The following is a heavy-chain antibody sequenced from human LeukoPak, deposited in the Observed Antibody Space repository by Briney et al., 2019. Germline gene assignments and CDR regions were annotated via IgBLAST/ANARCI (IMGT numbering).Heavy chain of an antibody. Sequence: PGGSLRLSCVGSGFTFGSYWMSWVRQAPGKGLEWVANIKHDGSDHYYADSVAGRFTISRDNAKNSLYLEMSSLRAEDAAVYFCVRHPGSYNVLTGYFYYFDYWGQGTLVTVSS. J-gene: IGHJ4*02. CDR2: IKHDGSDH. D-gene: IGHD3-9*01. CDR3: VRHPGSYNVLTGYFYYFDY. V-gene: IGHV3-7*01. CDR1: GFTFGSYW.